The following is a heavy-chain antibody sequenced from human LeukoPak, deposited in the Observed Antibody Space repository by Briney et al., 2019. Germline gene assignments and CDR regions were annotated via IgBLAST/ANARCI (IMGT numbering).Heavy chain of an antibody. D-gene: IGHD6-6*01. CDR1: GGTFSSYA. Sequence: ASVRVSCKASGGTFSSYAISWVRQAPGQGLEWMGGIIPIFGTANYAQKFQGRVTITTDESTSTAYMELSSLRSEDTAVYYCARWERHSSSLWYYFDYWGQGTLVTVSS. CDR2: IIPIFGTA. V-gene: IGHV1-69*05. CDR3: ARWERHSSSLWYYFDY. J-gene: IGHJ4*02.